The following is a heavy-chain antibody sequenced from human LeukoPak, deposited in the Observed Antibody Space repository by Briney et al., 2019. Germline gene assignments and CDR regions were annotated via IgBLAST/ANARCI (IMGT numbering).Heavy chain of an antibody. Sequence: GGSLRLSCAASGFTFSSYSMNWVRQAPGKGLEWVSSITSSNNYIYYGDSVKGRFTISRDDAKNSLFLQMNSLRAEDTATYYCARGEFGDYYYFYMDVWGRGTTVTVSS. CDR3: ARGEFGDYYYFYMDV. J-gene: IGHJ6*03. CDR2: ITSSNNYI. CDR1: GFTFSSYS. V-gene: IGHV3-21*01. D-gene: IGHD2/OR15-2a*01.